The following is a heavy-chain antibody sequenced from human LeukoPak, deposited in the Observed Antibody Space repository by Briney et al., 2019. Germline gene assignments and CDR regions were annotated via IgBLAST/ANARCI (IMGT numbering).Heavy chain of an antibody. CDR1: GGSVSSSSYY. CDR2: IYYSGST. Sequence: SEXXSLTCTVSGGSVSSSSYYWGWLRQPPGKGLEWIGSIYYSGSTYYNPSLKSRVTISVDTSKNQFSLKLSSVTAADTAVYYCARLIETYFDYWGQGTLVTVSS. D-gene: IGHD2/OR15-2a*01. CDR3: ARLIETYFDY. J-gene: IGHJ4*02. V-gene: IGHV4-39*01.